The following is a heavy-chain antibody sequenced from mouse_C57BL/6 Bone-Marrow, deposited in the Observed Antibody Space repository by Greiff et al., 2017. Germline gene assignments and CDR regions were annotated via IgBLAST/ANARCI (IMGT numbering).Heavy chain of an antibody. CDR1: GYTFTSYD. J-gene: IGHJ1*03. Sequence: QVQLQQSGPELVKPGASVKLSCKASGYTFTSYDINWVKQRPGQGLEWIGWIYPRDGSTKYNEKFKGKATLTVATSSSAAYMELPRLTSEDSAVYFCARLEFDGSSGDWYFDVWGTGTTVTVSS. CDR3: ARLEFDGSSGDWYFDV. V-gene: IGHV1-85*01. D-gene: IGHD1-1*01. CDR2: IYPRDGST.